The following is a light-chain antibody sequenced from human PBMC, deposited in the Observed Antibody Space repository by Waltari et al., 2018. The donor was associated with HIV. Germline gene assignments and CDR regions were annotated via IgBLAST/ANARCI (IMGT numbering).Light chain of an antibody. CDR2: GAS. V-gene: IGKV3-20*01. CDR3: QQYTNSAFT. CDR1: LSVRSNY. Sequence: DIVLTQSPGTLSLTPGQRATHSCRASLSVRSNYLAWYQQKPGQAPRLLIYGASTRATGIPDRFSGSGSGTDFTLTISRLEPEDFAVYYCQQYTNSAFTFGPGTKVDIK. J-gene: IGKJ3*01.